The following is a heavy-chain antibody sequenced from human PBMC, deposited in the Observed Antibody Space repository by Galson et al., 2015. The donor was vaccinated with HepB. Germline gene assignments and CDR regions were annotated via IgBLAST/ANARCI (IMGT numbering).Heavy chain of an antibody. V-gene: IGHV6-1*01. CDR1: EDSVSSNSAA. Sequence: CAISEDSVSSNSAAWNWIRQSPSRGLEWLGRTYYRSKWYNDYAVSVKSRITINPDTSKNQFSLQLNSVTPEDTAVYYCARERGDTAMAHTFDYWGQGTLVTVSS. D-gene: IGHD5-18*01. CDR3: ARERGDTAMAHTFDY. J-gene: IGHJ4*02. CDR2: TYYRSKWYN.